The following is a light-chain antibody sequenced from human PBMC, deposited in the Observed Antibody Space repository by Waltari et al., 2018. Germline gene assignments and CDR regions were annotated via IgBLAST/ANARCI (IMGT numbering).Light chain of an antibody. CDR1: QSVSSF. J-gene: IGKJ4*01. CDR3: QQYNDWPLT. Sequence: EIVMTQSPASLSASPGDRVIISCRASQSVSSFLAWYQQKPGQVPRLLISGASSRATDIPARLSGSGSGTEFTLDISSLQSEDFAGYYCQQYNDWPLTFGGGTKVEIK. CDR2: GAS. V-gene: IGKV3-15*01.